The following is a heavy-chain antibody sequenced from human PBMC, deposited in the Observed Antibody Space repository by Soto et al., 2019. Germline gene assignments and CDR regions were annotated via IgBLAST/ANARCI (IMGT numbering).Heavy chain of an antibody. D-gene: IGHD4-4*01. CDR2: IIPIFGTA. V-gene: IGHV1-69*12. J-gene: IGHJ6*02. CDR3: ASRASNFSPYYYYYGMDV. Sequence: QVQLVQSGAEVKKPGSSVKVSCKASGGTFSSYAISWVRQAPGQGLEWMGGIIPIFGTANYAQKFQGRVTITADESTSTAYMELSSLRSEDTAVYYCASRASNFSPYYYYYGMDVWGRGTTVTVSS. CDR1: GGTFSSYA.